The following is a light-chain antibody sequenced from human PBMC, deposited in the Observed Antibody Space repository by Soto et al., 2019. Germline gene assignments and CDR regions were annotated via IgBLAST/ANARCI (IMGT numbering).Light chain of an antibody. CDR1: SGSIATNY. J-gene: IGLJ3*02. CDR3: QSYDSSNHGV. Sequence: NFMLTQPHSVSASPGKTVTISCTRSSGSIATNYVQWFQQRPGSAPIIVIYEDDQRPSGVPDRFSGSIDSSSNSASLTISGLQTEDEADYYCQSYDSSNHGVFGGGTKLTVL. CDR2: EDD. V-gene: IGLV6-57*03.